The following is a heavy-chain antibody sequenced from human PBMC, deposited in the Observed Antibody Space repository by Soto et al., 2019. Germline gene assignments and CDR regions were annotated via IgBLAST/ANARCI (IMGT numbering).Heavy chain of an antibody. CDR2: ISYDGSNK. Sequence: GGSLRLSCAAPGFTFSSYGMHWVRQAPGKGLEWVAVISYDGSNKYYADSVKGRFTISRDNSKNTLYLQMNSLRAEDTAVYYCATELLYSGSYPPTVYYFDYWGQGTLVTVSS. V-gene: IGHV3-30*03. J-gene: IGHJ4*02. D-gene: IGHD1-26*01. CDR1: GFTFSSYG. CDR3: ATELLYSGSYPPTVYYFDY.